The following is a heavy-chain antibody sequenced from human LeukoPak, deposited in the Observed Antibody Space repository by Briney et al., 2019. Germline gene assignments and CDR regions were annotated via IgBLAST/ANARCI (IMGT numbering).Heavy chain of an antibody. CDR1: GFTFSSYA. J-gene: IGHJ4*02. CDR2: IIGSGGDT. CDR3: AKAWAAAGTFAS. D-gene: IGHD6-13*01. V-gene: IGHV3-23*01. Sequence: GGSLRLSCAASGFTFSSYAMSWVRQAPGKGLEWVPTIIGSGGDTYHADSVKGRFTISRDTSKNTLYLQMKSLRAEDTAVYYCAKAWAAAGTFASWGQGTLVTVSS.